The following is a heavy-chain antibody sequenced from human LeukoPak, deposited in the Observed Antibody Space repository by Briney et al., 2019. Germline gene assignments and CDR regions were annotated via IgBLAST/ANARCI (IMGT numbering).Heavy chain of an antibody. Sequence: SETLSLTCTVSRGSISTFYWSWIRQPAGKGLEWIGRIYTRGSTNYNPSLKSRVTMSVDTSKNQFSLNLSSVTAADTAVYYCARGRDYGDYGRYYYYMGVWGKGTTVTISS. D-gene: IGHD4-17*01. J-gene: IGHJ6*03. CDR2: IYTRGST. CDR3: ARGRDYGDYGRYYYYMGV. V-gene: IGHV4-4*07. CDR1: RGSISTFY.